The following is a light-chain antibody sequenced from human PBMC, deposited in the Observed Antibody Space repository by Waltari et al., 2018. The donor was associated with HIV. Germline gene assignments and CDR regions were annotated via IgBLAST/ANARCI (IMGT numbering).Light chain of an antibody. CDR1: GRDAADYTY. CDR2: DVN. V-gene: IGLV2-23*02. J-gene: IGLJ1*01. CDR3: CSYAGSSTFGFYV. Sequence: QSALTQPASVSGSPEQSITISCPGAGRDAADYTYVSWYQQYPGKAPKLIIYDVNKRPSGVSNRFSGSKSGNTASLTISGLQAEDEADYYCCSYAGSSTFGFYVFGTGTKVTVL.